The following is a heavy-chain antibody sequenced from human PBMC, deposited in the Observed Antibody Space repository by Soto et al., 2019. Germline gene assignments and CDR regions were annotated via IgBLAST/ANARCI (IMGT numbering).Heavy chain of an antibody. CDR3: ARDRMGCSGGSCYGGFDP. V-gene: IGHV4-59*01. Sequence: SETLSLTCTVSGGSISSYYWSWIRQPPGKGLEWIGYIYYSGSTNYNPSLKSRVTISVDTSKNQFSLKLSSVTAADTAVYYCARDRMGCSGGSCYGGFDPWGQGTLVTVSS. D-gene: IGHD2-15*01. J-gene: IGHJ5*02. CDR1: GGSISSYY. CDR2: IYYSGST.